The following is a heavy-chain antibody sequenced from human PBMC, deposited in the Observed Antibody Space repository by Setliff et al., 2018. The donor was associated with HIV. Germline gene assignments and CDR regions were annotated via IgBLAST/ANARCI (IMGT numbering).Heavy chain of an antibody. J-gene: IGHJ4*02. CDR2: MNPNSGNT. CDR1: GGSFNSAA. Sequence: ASVKVSCKPSGGSFNSAAINWVRQATGQGREWMGWMNPNSGNTGFTQKFQGRVTMTTDTSINTAYMEQSSLRSEDTAVYYCARVPSRWFGELLYLQAFDHWGQGTLVTVSS. V-gene: IGHV1-8*02. CDR3: ARVPSRWFGELLYLQAFDH. D-gene: IGHD3-10*01.